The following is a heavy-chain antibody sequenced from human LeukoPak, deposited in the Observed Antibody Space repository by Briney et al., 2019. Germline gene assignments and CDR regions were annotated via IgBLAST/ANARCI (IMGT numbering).Heavy chain of an antibody. CDR3: ARDRRGYSAYDGEGFDY. J-gene: IGHJ4*02. CDR1: GYIFANYG. CDR2: ISADNHNT. V-gene: IGHV1-18*04. Sequence: ASVKVSCMASGYIFANYGFSWVRQAPGQGLEWMGWISADNHNTKCAQKFQDRVTMTDDRSTSTVYMELRSLRSDDTAVYYCARDRRGYSAYDGEGFDYWGQGTLVTVSS. D-gene: IGHD5-12*01.